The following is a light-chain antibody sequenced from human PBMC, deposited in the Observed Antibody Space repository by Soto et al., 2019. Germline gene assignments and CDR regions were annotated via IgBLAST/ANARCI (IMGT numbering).Light chain of an antibody. CDR3: QQYGSSPWT. V-gene: IGKV3-20*01. J-gene: IGKJ1*01. Sequence: EIVLTQSPGTLSLSPGERATLSCRASQSVSNNYLAWYQQKPGQAPRLLIYGASTRATGITDGFSGSVSGTDFTLIISGLEPEDFAVYFCQQYGSSPWTFGQGTKVDIK. CDR1: QSVSNNY. CDR2: GAS.